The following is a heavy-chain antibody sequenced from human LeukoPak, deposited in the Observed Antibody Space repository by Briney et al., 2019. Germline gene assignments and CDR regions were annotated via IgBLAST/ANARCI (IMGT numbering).Heavy chain of an antibody. Sequence: SGPTLVKPTQTLTLTCTFSGFSLSTSGVGVGWIRRPPGKALEWLALIYWDDDKRYSPSLKSRLTITKDTSKNQVVLTMTNMDPVDTATYYCARKNYGDYGVGAFDIWGQGTMVTVSS. CDR1: GFSLSTSGVG. V-gene: IGHV2-5*02. J-gene: IGHJ3*02. CDR3: ARKNYGDYGVGAFDI. D-gene: IGHD4-17*01. CDR2: IYWDDDK.